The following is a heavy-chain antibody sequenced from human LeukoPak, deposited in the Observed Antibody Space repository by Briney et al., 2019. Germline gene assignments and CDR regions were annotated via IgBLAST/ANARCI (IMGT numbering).Heavy chain of an antibody. CDR2: INHSGST. J-gene: IGHJ5*02. CDR3: ARRDYDILPLPFDP. V-gene: IGHV4-34*01. CDR1: GGSFSGYY. D-gene: IGHD3-9*01. Sequence: SETLSLTCAVYGGSFSGYYWSWIRQPPGRGLEWIGEINHSGSTNYNPSLKSRVTISVDTSKNQFSLKLSSVTAADTAVYYCARRDYDILPLPFDPWGQGTLVTVSS.